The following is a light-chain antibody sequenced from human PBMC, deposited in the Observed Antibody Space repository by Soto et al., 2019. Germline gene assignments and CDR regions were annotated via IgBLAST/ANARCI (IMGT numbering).Light chain of an antibody. CDR3: QQYASSVT. CDR2: GAS. J-gene: IGKJ1*01. Sequence: EILLTQSPDSLSLSPGDRATLSCRASQSFSSTFFAWYQQTPGQAPRLLIYGASSRATGIPPRFSGSGSGTDFTLTISRLAPEDFAVYYCQQYASSVTFGQGTQVEIK. CDR1: QSFSSTF. V-gene: IGKV3-20*01.